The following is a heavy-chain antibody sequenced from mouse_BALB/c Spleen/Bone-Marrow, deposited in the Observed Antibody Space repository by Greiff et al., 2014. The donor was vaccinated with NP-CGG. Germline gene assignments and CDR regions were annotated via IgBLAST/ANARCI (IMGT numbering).Heavy chain of an antibody. J-gene: IGHJ3*01. Sequence: DVQLVESGGGLVQPGGSRKLSCAASGFTFSSFGMHWVRQAPEKGLEWVAYISSGSSTIYYADTVKGRLTISRDNPKNTLFLQMTSLRSEDTAMYYCASRAYWGQGTLVTVSA. CDR3: ASRAY. CDR2: ISSGSSTI. CDR1: GFTFSSFG. V-gene: IGHV5-17*02.